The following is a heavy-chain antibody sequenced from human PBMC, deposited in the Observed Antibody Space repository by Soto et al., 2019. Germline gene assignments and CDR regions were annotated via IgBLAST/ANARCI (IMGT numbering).Heavy chain of an antibody. D-gene: IGHD3-22*01. CDR1: GGSVSSGSYY. V-gene: IGHV4-61*01. J-gene: IGHJ5*02. CDR3: AGYDSSGYYYLNWFDP. CDR2: IYYSGST. Sequence: SETLSLTCTVSGGSVSSGSYYWSWIRQPPGKGLEWIGYIYYSGSTNYNPSLKSRVTISVDTSKNQFSLKLSSVTAADTAVYYCAGYDSSGYYYLNWFDPWGQGTLVTVSS.